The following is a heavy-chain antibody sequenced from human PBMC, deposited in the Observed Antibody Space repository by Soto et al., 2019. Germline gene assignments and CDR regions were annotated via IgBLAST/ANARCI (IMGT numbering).Heavy chain of an antibody. V-gene: IGHV4-34*01. D-gene: IGHD1-26*01. CDR2: INHSGST. Sequence: SETLSLTCAVYGGSFSGYYWSWIRQPPVKGLEWIGEINHSGSTNYNPSLKSRVTISVDTSKNQFSLKLSSVTAADTAVYYCARVREPLTGGPWFDPWGQGTLVTVSS. J-gene: IGHJ5*02. CDR1: GGSFSGYY. CDR3: ARVREPLTGGPWFDP.